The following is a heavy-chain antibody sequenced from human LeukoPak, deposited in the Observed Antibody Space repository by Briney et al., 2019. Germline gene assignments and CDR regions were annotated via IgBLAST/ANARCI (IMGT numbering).Heavy chain of an antibody. CDR1: GFTFSSYA. D-gene: IGHD2-2*02. J-gene: IGHJ6*03. CDR3: ARDGYCSSASCYTGYYYYYMDV. V-gene: IGHV3-23*01. Sequence: PGGSLRLSCAASGFTFSSYAMSWVRQAPGKGLEWVSAISGSGGSTYYADSVKGRFTISRDNSKNTLYLQMNSLRAEDTAVYYCARDGYCSSASCYTGYYYYYMDVWGKGTTVTVSS. CDR2: ISGSGGST.